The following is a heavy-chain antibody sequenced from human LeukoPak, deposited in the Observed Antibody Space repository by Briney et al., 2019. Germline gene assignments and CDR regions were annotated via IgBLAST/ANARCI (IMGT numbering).Heavy chain of an antibody. CDR2: IGSSGSTT. Sequence: PGGSLRLSCAASGFIFSNYGLSWVRQAPGKGLEWVSGIGSSGSTTYYADSVKGRFTISRDNSKNTLYLQMNSLRAEDTAVYYCAKLGGGVTVTGLRYFDYWGQGTLVTVSS. D-gene: IGHD6-19*01. V-gene: IGHV3-23*01. J-gene: IGHJ4*02. CDR3: AKLGGGVTVTGLRYFDY. CDR1: GFIFSNYG.